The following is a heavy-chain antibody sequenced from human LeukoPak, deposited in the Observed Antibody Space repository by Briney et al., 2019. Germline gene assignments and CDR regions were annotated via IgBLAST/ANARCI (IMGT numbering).Heavy chain of an antibody. D-gene: IGHD2-2*01. V-gene: IGHV4-4*09. CDR1: GGSISSYY. Sequence: PSETLSLTCTVSGGSISSYYWSWIRQPPGKGLEWIGYIYTSGSTNYNPSLKSRVTISVDTSKNQFSLKLSSVTAAVTAVYYCARASRSSNPFDYWGQGTLVTVSS. CDR2: IYTSGST. J-gene: IGHJ4*02. CDR3: ARASRSSNPFDY.